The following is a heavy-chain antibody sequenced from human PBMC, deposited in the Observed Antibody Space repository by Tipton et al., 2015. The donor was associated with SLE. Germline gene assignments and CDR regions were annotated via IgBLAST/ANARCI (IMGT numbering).Heavy chain of an antibody. CDR2: INHSGST. CDR3: ARKGDDYGDLEWWFDP. D-gene: IGHD4-17*01. Sequence: TLSLTCAVYGGSFSGYYWSWIRQPPGKGLEWIGEINHSGSTNYNPSLKSRVTISVDTSKNQFSLKLSSVTAADTAVYYCARKGDDYGDLEWWFDPWGQGTLVTVSS. J-gene: IGHJ5*02. CDR1: GGSFSGYY. V-gene: IGHV4-34*01.